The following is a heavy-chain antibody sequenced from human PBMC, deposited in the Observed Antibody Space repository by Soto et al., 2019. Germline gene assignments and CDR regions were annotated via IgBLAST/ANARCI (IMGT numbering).Heavy chain of an antibody. CDR1: GFTFTTHA. D-gene: IGHD2-8*01. V-gene: IGHV3-23*01. CDR2: VSGSGGGT. J-gene: IGHJ4*02. CDR3: AKGGLLYATSSIDY. Sequence: GGSLRLSCTTSGFTFTTHAMSWVRQAPGKGLEWVAAVSGSGGGTYYADSVRGRFTVSRDISRNTLYLQMNSLRADDTATYYCAKGGLLYATSSIDYWGQGTLVTVSS.